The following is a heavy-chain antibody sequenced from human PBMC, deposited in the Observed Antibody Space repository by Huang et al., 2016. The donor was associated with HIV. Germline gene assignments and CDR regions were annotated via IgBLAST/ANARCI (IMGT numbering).Heavy chain of an antibody. CDR3: AREIMISFGGPFDP. D-gene: IGHD3-16*01. Sequence: QVQLHQWGAGLLKPSETLSLTCAVYGGSFSSYYWNWIRQSPGKGLEWIGQINHCGTTTYNPSLKSRVTMSVDTSKNQFSLKLNAVTAADTAVYYCAREIMISFGGPFDPWGQGTLVTVSS. V-gene: IGHV4-34*01. CDR1: GGSFSSYY. CDR2: INHCGTT. J-gene: IGHJ5*02.